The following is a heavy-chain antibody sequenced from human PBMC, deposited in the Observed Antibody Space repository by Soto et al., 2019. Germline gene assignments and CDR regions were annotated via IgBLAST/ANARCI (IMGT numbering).Heavy chain of an antibody. J-gene: IGHJ3*02. CDR2: ISYDGSNK. CDR3: AKGVVPAAVNDAFDI. Sequence: QVQLVESGGGVVQAGRSLRLSCAASGFTFSSYGMHWVRQAPGKGLEWVAVISYDGSNKYYADSVKGRFTISRDNSKNTLYLQMNSLRAEDTAVYYCAKGVVPAAVNDAFDIWGQGTMVTVSS. V-gene: IGHV3-30*18. CDR1: GFTFSSYG. D-gene: IGHD2-2*01.